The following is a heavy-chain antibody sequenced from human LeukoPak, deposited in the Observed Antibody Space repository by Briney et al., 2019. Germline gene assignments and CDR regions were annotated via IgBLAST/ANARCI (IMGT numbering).Heavy chain of an antibody. J-gene: IGHJ5*02. V-gene: IGHV3-23*01. CDR2: ISGSGGST. CDR3: AKDPKA. CDR1: GFPYDRYL. Sequence: GGSLRHSRAISGFPYDRYLMSWVRQAPGKGLGWVSAISGSGGSTYYADSVKGRFTISRDNSKNTLYLQMNSLRAEDTAVYYCAKDPKAWGQGTLVTVSS.